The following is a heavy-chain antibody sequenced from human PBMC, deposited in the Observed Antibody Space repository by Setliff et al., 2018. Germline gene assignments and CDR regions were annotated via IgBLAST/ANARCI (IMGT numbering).Heavy chain of an antibody. CDR2: IYTSWST. CDR1: DDSISSRRYY. J-gene: IGHJ6*03. V-gene: IGHV4-61*09. Sequence: SETLSLTCSVSDDSISSRRYYWGWIRQPAGKGLEWLGQIYTSWSTNYNPSLKGRATLSIDASKRQSSLKLTSVTAADTAVYYCARMSGFLYMDVWGKGTTVTVSS. CDR3: ARMSGFLYMDV. D-gene: IGHD3-3*01.